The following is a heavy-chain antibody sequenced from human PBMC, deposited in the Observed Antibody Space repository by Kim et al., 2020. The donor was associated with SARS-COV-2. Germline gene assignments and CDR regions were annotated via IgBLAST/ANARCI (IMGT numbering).Heavy chain of an antibody. J-gene: IGHJ6*02. Sequence: ASVKVSCKASGYTFTSYAMNWVRQAPGQGLEWMGWINTNTGNPTYAQGFTGRFVFSLDTSVSTAYLQISSLKAEDTAVCYCAREEYGYDILTGYYPYYYYGMDVWGQGTTVTVSS. D-gene: IGHD3-9*01. CDR1: GYTFTSYA. CDR2: INTNTGNP. CDR3: AREEYGYDILTGYYPYYYYGMDV. V-gene: IGHV7-4-1*02.